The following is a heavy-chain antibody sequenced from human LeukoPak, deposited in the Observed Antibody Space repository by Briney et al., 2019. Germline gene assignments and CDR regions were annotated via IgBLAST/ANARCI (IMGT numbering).Heavy chain of an antibody. CDR1: GYTFTGYY. V-gene: IGHV1-2*06. CDR2: INPNNGAT. J-gene: IGHJ4*02. Sequence: ASVRVSCKASGYTFTGYYMHWVRQAPGQGLEWMGRINPNNGATNYAQKLQGRVTITGDTSISTAYMELSSLRSDDTAVYYCTRESGSYHGNDYWGQGTLVTVSS. D-gene: IGHD1-26*01. CDR3: TRESGSYHGNDY.